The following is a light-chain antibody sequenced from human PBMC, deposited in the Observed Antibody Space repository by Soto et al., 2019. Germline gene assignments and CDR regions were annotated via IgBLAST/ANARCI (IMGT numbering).Light chain of an antibody. CDR1: SSDVGGYDF. Sequence: QSVLTQPASVSGSPGHSITIFCTGTSSDVGGYDFVSWYQQHPGKAPKVMIYEVTNRPSGVSDRFSGSKSGNTASLTISGLQAEDEADYYCYSYTSSNTYVFGTGTKLTVL. J-gene: IGLJ1*01. CDR2: EVT. V-gene: IGLV2-14*01. CDR3: YSYTSSNTYV.